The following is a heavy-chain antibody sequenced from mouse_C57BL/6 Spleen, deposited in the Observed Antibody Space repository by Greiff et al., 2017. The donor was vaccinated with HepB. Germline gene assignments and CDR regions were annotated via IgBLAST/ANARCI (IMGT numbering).Heavy chain of an antibody. Sequence: QVQLQQSGPELVKPGASVKISCKASGYAFSSSWMNWVKQRPGKGLEWIGRIYPGDGDTNYNGKFKGKATLTADKSSSTAYMQHSSLTSEDSAVYFCARVPFYYGSSLGYFDVWGTGTTVTVSS. V-gene: IGHV1-82*01. CDR1: GYAFSSSW. J-gene: IGHJ1*03. CDR3: ARVPFYYGSSLGYFDV. CDR2: IYPGDGDT. D-gene: IGHD1-1*01.